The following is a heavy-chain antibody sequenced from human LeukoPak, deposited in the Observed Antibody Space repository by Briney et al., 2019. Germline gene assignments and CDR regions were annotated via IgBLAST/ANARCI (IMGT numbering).Heavy chain of an antibody. CDR1: GYSFTSYW. J-gene: IGHJ4*02. V-gene: IGHV5-51*01. CDR2: IYPGDSDT. Sequence: GESLKISCKGSGYSFTSYWIGWVRQMPGKGLEWMGIIYPGDSDTRYSPSFQGQVTISADKSINTAYLQWNSLEASDTAMYYCARHESSYPLAFWGQGTLVTVSS. CDR3: ARHESSYPLAF. D-gene: IGHD1-26*01.